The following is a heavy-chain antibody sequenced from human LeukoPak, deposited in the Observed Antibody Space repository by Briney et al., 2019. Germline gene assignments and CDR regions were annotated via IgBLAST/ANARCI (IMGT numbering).Heavy chain of an antibody. J-gene: IGHJ6*03. CDR2: NDYSGST. V-gene: IGHV4-59*11. CDR3: ARGATFRGTYYMDV. D-gene: IGHD3-10*01. CDR1: GGPISTHY. Sequence: SETLCLTCIVSGGPISTHYWSWSRQPPGKGLEWSGYNDYSGSTNYNPSLKSRVTISVDTSKNQFSLKLNSVTAADTAVYYCARGATFRGTYYMDVWGKGTAVTVSS.